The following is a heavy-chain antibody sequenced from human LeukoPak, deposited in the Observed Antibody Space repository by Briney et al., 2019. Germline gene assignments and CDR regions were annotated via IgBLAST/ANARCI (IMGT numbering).Heavy chain of an antibody. CDR2: IYYSGST. J-gene: IGHJ5*02. CDR3: ALLWFGESNWFDP. V-gene: IGHV4-39*01. CDR1: GGSISSSSYY. Sequence: SETLSLTCTVSGGSISSSSYYWGWIRQPPGKGLEWIGSIYYSGSTYYNPSLKSRVTISVDTSKNQFSLKLRSVTAEDTAVYYCALLWFGESNWFDPWGQGTLVTVSS. D-gene: IGHD3-10*01.